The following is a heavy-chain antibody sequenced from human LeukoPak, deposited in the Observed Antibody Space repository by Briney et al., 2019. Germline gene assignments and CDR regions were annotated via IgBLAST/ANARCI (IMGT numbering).Heavy chain of an antibody. J-gene: IGHJ4*02. Sequence: GGSLRLSCAASGFTFSSYWMSWVRQAPGKGLEWVANIKQDGSEKYYVDSVKGRFTISRDNAKNSLYLQMNSLRAEDTAVYYCARDAGILTGCFDYWGQGTLVTVSS. CDR2: IKQDGSEK. D-gene: IGHD3-9*01. CDR1: GFTFSSYW. CDR3: ARDAGILTGCFDY. V-gene: IGHV3-7*01.